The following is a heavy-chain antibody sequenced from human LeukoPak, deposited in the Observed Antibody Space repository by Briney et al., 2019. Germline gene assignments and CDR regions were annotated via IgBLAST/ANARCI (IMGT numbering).Heavy chain of an antibody. Sequence: PGRSLRLSCTASGFTLGDYAMSWVRQAPGKGLEWVGFIRSKAYGGTTEYAASVKGRFTISRDDSKSIAYLQMNSLKTEDTAVYYCTRARLWFGELWNYYYYYGMDVWDQGTTVTVSS. J-gene: IGHJ6*02. CDR3: TRARLWFGELWNYYYYYGMDV. V-gene: IGHV3-49*04. D-gene: IGHD3-10*01. CDR1: GFTLGDYA. CDR2: IRSKAYGGTT.